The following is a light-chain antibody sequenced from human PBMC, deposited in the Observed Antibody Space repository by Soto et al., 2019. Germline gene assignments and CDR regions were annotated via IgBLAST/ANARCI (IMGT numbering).Light chain of an antibody. V-gene: IGKV1-5*03. CDR2: KAS. Sequence: DIQMTQSPSTLSASVGDRVTITCRASQSISPWLAWYQQKPGKAPKLLIYKASTLETGVPSRFSGSGSGTEFTLTISSLQPDDFATSYCQQYKSYWTFGQGNKVEIK. CDR1: QSISPW. CDR3: QQYKSYWT. J-gene: IGKJ1*01.